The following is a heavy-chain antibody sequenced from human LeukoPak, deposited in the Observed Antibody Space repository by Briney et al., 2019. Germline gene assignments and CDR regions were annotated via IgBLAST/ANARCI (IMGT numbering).Heavy chain of an antibody. CDR1: GYTFTSYA. CDR3: ARVRIAAAGNYFDY. CDR2: INAGNGNT. J-gene: IGHJ4*02. V-gene: IGHV1-3*01. Sequence: ASVKVSCKASGYTFTSYAMHWVRQAPGQRLEWMGWINAGNGNTKYSQKFQGRVTITRDTSASTAYMELSSLRSEDTAVYYCARVRIAAAGNYFDYWGQGTLVTVSS. D-gene: IGHD6-13*01.